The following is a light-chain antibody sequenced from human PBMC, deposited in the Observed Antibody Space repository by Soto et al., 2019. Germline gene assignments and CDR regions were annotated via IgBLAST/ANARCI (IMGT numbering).Light chain of an antibody. CDR1: SSNIGAGYD. CDR3: QSYDSSLSGWV. CDR2: GNS. Sequence: QSVLTQPPSVSGAPGQRVTISCTESSSNIGAGYDVHWYQQFPGTAPKLLIYGNSNRPSGVPDRFSGSKSGTSASLAITGLQAEDEADYYCQSYDSSLSGWVFGGGTQLTVL. J-gene: IGLJ3*02. V-gene: IGLV1-40*01.